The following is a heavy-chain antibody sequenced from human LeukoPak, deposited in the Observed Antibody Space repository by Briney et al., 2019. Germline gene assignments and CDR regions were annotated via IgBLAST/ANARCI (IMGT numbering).Heavy chain of an antibody. CDR1: GGSISSYY. D-gene: IGHD6-13*01. V-gene: IGHV4-59*12. J-gene: IGHJ3*02. Sequence: SETLSLTCTVSGGSISSYYWSWIRQPPGKGLEWIGSIYYSGSTYYNPSLESRVTISVDTSKNQFSLKLSSVTAADTAVYYCARGDTYSSSWYGFHAFDIWGQGTMVTVSS. CDR2: IYYSGST. CDR3: ARGDTYSSSWYGFHAFDI.